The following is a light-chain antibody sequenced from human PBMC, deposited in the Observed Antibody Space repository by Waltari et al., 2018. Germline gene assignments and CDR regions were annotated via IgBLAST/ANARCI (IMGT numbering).Light chain of an antibody. Sequence: EIVLTQSPGTLSLSPGQRVTLSCRASQSVSRALACYQQKAGQAPRLLIYAASTRAPGIPDRFSGSGSGTDFSLTISRLEPEDFAVYYCQHYVRLPATFGQGTKVEIK. CDR1: QSVSRA. CDR3: QHYVRLPAT. CDR2: AAS. J-gene: IGKJ1*01. V-gene: IGKV3-20*01.